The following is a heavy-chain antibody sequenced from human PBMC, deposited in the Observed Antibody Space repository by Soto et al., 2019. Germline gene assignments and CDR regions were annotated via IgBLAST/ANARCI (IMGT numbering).Heavy chain of an antibody. J-gene: IGHJ4*02. V-gene: IGHV3-23*01. CDR2: ISGGGGNT. Sequence: EVQLLESGGGLVQPGGSLRLSCAASGFTFSNYAMSWVRQIPGKGLEWVSTISGGGGNTYYPDSVKGRFTISRDNSKDTVYLQMNSLRAEDTAIYYCAKERLGRGADYWGQGALVTVTS. CDR3: AKERLGRGADY. CDR1: GFTFSNYA.